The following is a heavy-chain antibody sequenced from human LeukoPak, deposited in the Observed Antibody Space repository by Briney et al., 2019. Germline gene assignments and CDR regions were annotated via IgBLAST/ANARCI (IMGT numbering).Heavy chain of an antibody. CDR3: ARDQEVYSSSWSGYYYYMDV. D-gene: IGHD6-13*01. Sequence: GASVKVSCKASGYTFTSYYMHWVRQAPGQGLEWMGIINPSGGSTNYAQKFQGRVTMTRDMSTSTVCMELSSLRSEDTAVYYCARDQEVYSSSWSGYYYYMDVWGKGTTVTVSS. CDR2: INPSGGST. J-gene: IGHJ6*03. V-gene: IGHV1-46*01. CDR1: GYTFTSYY.